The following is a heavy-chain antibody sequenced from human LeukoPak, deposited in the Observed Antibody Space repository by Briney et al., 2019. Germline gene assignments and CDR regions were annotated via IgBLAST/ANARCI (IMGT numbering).Heavy chain of an antibody. Sequence: ASVKVSCKASGGTFSSYAISWVRQAPGQGLEWMGRIIPIFGTANYAQKFQGRVTITTDESTSTAYMELSSLRSEDTAVYYCARARSYCSGGSGVIGEWGYWGQGTLVTVSS. J-gene: IGHJ4*02. CDR3: ARARSYCSGGSGVIGEWGY. V-gene: IGHV1-69*05. D-gene: IGHD2-15*01. CDR1: GGTFSSYA. CDR2: IIPIFGTA.